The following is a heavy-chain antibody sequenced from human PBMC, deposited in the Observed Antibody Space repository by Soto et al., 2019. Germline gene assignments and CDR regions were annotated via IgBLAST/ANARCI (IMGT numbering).Heavy chain of an antibody. Sequence: ASVKVSCKASGYTFTRYGISWVRQAPGQGLEWMGWISGFNGNTKESEKFQGRVTLTTDTAANTAHMELRGLRSDDTAVYYCARASAYSTPRSFDNWGQGTLVTVSS. D-gene: IGHD2-8*01. CDR3: ARASAYSTPRSFDN. CDR2: ISGFNGNT. CDR1: GYTFTRYG. V-gene: IGHV1-18*01. J-gene: IGHJ4*02.